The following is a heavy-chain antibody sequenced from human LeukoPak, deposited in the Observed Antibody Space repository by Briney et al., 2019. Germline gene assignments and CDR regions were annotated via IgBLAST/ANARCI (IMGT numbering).Heavy chain of an antibody. Sequence: GASVKVSCKVSGYTLTELSMHWVRQAPGKGLEWMGGFDPEDGETIYAQKFQGRVTMTEDTSTDTAYMELSSLRSEDTAVCYCARDVGIAAAFEAGDVWGKGTTVTVSS. V-gene: IGHV1-24*01. CDR2: FDPEDGET. CDR3: ARDVGIAAAFEAGDV. CDR1: GYTLTELS. J-gene: IGHJ6*04. D-gene: IGHD6-13*01.